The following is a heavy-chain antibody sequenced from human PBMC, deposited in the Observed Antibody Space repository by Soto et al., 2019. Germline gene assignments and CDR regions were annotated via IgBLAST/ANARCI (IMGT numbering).Heavy chain of an antibody. D-gene: IGHD2-15*01. V-gene: IGHV3-73*01. CDR2: IRSKANSYAT. J-gene: IGHJ6*02. Sequence: GGSLRLSCAGSGFAFSGSTIHWCRQASGKGREGGGRIRSKANSYATAYAAAVKGRSIVSRDDSKTTSYLQTACLKIDGPDMYYSFREYYSTHQGIDAWGQGTTVTVSS. CDR3: FREYYSTHQGIDA. CDR1: GFAFSGST.